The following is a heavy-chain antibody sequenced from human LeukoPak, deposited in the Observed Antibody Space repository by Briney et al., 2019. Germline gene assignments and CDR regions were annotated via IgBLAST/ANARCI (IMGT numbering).Heavy chain of an antibody. CDR3: AKDGTMYYDILTRPKGGYNWFDP. CDR2: ISYDGSNK. CDR1: GFTFSSYG. Sequence: GRSLRLSRAASGFTFSSYGMHWVRQAPGKGLEWVAVISYDGSNKYYADSEKGRFTISRDNSKNTLYLQMNSLRAEDTAVYYCAKDGTMYYDILTRPKGGYNWFDPWGQGTLVTVSS. V-gene: IGHV3-30*18. J-gene: IGHJ5*02. D-gene: IGHD3-9*01.